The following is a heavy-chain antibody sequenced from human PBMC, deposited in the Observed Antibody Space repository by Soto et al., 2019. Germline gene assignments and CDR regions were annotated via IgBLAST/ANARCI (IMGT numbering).Heavy chain of an antibody. V-gene: IGHV2-5*02. CDR2: IYWDDDK. CDR1: GFSLSSTRMA. Sequence: QITLKESGPTLVKPTQTLTLTCTFSGFSLSSTRMAVGWIRQPPGKALEWLALIYWDDDKRYSPFLKSRLTITNDTSINQMVFITPNMAPVYTARYYCAHIVVAGLGYCFDYWGQGTLVTVSS. D-gene: IGHD6-19*01. CDR3: AHIVVAGLGYCFDY. J-gene: IGHJ4*02.